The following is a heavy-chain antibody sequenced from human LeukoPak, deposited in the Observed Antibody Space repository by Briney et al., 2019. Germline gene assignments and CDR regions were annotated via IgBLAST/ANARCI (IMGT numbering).Heavy chain of an antibody. D-gene: IGHD6-19*01. CDR2: INSVGSST. CDR1: GFTFSSFW. J-gene: IGHJ4*02. Sequence: GGSLRLSCVGSGFTFSSFWMHWVRQAPGKGLVWVSRINSVGSSTSYADSVKGRFTISRDNAKNTLYLQMNSLRAEDTAVYYCARERTSGWDAFDFWGQGTLVTVSS. CDR3: ARERTSGWDAFDF. V-gene: IGHV3-74*01.